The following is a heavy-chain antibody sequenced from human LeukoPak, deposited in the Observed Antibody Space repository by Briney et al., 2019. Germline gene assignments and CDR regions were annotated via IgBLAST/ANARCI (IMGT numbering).Heavy chain of an antibody. CDR2: ISYDGSNK. CDR3: ARSSSTSHCPDAY. CDR1: GFTFSQYA. Sequence: PGGSLRLSCAASGFTFSQYAINWVRQAPGKGLEWVAVISYDGSNKFYADSLQGRFTISRDNSKNTVYLQMDSLRIEDTSVYYCARSSSTSHCPDAYWGQGTLVTVSS. V-gene: IGHV3-30-3*01. D-gene: IGHD2-2*01. J-gene: IGHJ4*02.